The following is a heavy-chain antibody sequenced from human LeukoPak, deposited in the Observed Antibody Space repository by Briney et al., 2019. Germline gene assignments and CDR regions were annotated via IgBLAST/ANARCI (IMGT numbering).Heavy chain of an antibody. V-gene: IGHV3-30-3*02. Sequence: GGSLRLSCAASGFTFSSYAMHWVRQAPGKGLEWVAVISYDGSNKYYADSVKGRFTISRDNSKNTLYLQMNSLRAEDTAVYYCAKREGGSGSYRLYYFDYWGQGTLVTVSS. D-gene: IGHD3-10*01. CDR3: AKREGGSGSYRLYYFDY. CDR1: GFTFSSYA. J-gene: IGHJ4*02. CDR2: ISYDGSNK.